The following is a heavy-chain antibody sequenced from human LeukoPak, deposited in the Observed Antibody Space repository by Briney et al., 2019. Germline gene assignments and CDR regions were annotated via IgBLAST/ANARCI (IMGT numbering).Heavy chain of an antibody. CDR2: ITPILGTA. CDR1: GGTFSTYA. CDR3: ARSLIDYGGSYDAFDI. D-gene: IGHD4-23*01. V-gene: IGHV1-69*10. J-gene: IGHJ3*02. Sequence: SVKVSCKASGGTFSTYAISWVRQAPGQGLEWMGGITPILGTANYAQKFQGRVTINADQSTSTAYMELSSLRSEDTAVYYCARSLIDYGGSYDAFDIWGQGTMVTVSS.